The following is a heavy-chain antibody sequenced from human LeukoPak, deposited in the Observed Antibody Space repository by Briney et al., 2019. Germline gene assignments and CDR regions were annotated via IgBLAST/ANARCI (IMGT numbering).Heavy chain of an antibody. D-gene: IGHD3-9*01. CDR3: ARDGYYDILTANFDY. J-gene: IGHJ4*02. CDR1: GYTFTSYG. Sequence: AASVKVSCKASGYTFTSYGISWVRQAPGQGLEWMGWISAYNGNTNYAQKLQGRVTMTTDTSTSTAYMELRSLRSDDTAVYYCARDGYYDILTANFDYWGQGTLVTVSS. CDR2: ISAYNGNT. V-gene: IGHV1-18*01.